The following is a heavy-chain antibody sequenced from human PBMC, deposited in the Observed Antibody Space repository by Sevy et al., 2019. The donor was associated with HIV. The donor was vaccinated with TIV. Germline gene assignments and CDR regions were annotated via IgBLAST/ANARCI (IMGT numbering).Heavy chain of an antibody. CDR1: GFTFSSYA. J-gene: IGHJ3*02. Sequence: GGSLILSCAASGFTFSSYAMSWVRQAPGKGLEWVSAISGSGGSTYYADSVKGRFTISRDNSKNTLYLQMNSLRAEDTAVYYCAFNTMAAAGTLGEDAFDIWGQRTMVTVSS. V-gene: IGHV3-23*01. CDR2: ISGSGGST. D-gene: IGHD6-13*01. CDR3: AFNTMAAAGTLGEDAFDI.